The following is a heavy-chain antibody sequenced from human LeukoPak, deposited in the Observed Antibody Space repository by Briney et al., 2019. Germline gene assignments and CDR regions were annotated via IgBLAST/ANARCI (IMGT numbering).Heavy chain of an antibody. J-gene: IGHJ4*02. CDR1: GFTFSNYW. V-gene: IGHV3-7*01. Sequence: GGSLRPSCAASGFTFSNYWMSWVRQAPGKGLEWVSNIMGDGGGTYCTDSVKGRFTISRDNAKNSLYLQMNSLRAEDTAVYYCARERSSSHWGQGTLVTVSS. CDR2: IMGDGGGT. CDR3: ARERSSSH.